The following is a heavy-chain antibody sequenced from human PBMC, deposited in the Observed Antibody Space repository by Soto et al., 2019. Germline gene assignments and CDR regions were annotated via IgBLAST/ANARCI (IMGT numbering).Heavy chain of an antibody. CDR1: GFTFSSYG. Sequence: QVQLVESGGGVVQPGRSLRLSCAASGFTFSSYGMHWVRQAPGKGLEWVAVISYDGSNKYYADSVKGRFTISRDNSKNTLYLQMNSLRAEDTAVYYCAKDFRLGAMDHAGVDYWGQGTLVTVSS. J-gene: IGHJ4*02. V-gene: IGHV3-30*18. CDR3: AKDFRLGAMDHAGVDY. CDR2: ISYDGSNK. D-gene: IGHD1-26*01.